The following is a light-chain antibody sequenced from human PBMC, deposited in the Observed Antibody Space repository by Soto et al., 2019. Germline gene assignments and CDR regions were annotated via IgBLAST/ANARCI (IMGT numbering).Light chain of an antibody. CDR2: DAS. CDR3: QQSDSLPIT. V-gene: IGKV1-33*01. Sequence: EIVMTQSPATLSASVGDRVTITCRASQDISNYLNWYQQRPGKAPKLLIYDASNLERGVPSRFSGTRSGTHFTFAITSLQPEDVATYYCQQSDSLPITFGQGTRLEI. J-gene: IGKJ5*01. CDR1: QDISNY.